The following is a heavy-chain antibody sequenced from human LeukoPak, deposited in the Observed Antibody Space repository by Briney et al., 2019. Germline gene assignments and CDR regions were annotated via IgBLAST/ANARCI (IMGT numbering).Heavy chain of an antibody. Sequence: GGSLRLSCAASGFTFSNSGMHWVGQAPGKGLEWVAVIRYDGTNAYYADSVRGRFTISRDNSNNTLYLQMNGLRAEDTAVYYCASPGGSGSYQLDYWGQGTLVTVSS. V-gene: IGHV3-33*01. CDR1: GFTFSNSG. CDR2: IRYDGTNA. J-gene: IGHJ4*02. CDR3: ASPGGSGSYQLDY. D-gene: IGHD3-10*01.